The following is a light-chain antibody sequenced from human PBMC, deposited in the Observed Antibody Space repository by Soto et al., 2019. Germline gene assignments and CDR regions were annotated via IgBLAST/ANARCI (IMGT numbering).Light chain of an antibody. J-gene: IGLJ2*01. V-gene: IGLV2-14*01. Sequence: QSALTQPASVSGSPGQSITISCTGTNSDVGNYNYVSWYQQHPGKVPKLVIYEVSNRPSGVSNRFSGSKSGNTASLTISGLQAEDEADYYCTSYTGSNTHLIFGGGTKLTVL. CDR3: TSYTGSNTHLI. CDR1: NSDVGNYNY. CDR2: EVS.